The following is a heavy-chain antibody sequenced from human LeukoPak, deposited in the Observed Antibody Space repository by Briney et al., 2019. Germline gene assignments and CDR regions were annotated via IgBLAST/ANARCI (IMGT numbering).Heavy chain of an antibody. Sequence: SETLSLTCTVSGDSISTSSYFWGWIRQSPGKGLEWIGSIYFSGTSYSNPSLNSRVTISIDTSKNQLSLKLSSVTAADTAVYYCAKVTSSSDYYYYYMDVWGKGTTVTVSS. V-gene: IGHV4-39*07. D-gene: IGHD6-6*01. CDR2: IYFSGTS. J-gene: IGHJ6*03. CDR3: AKVTSSSDYYYYYMDV. CDR1: GDSISTSSYF.